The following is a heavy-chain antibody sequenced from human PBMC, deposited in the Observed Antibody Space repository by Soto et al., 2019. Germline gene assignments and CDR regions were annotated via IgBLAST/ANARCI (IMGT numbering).Heavy chain of an antibody. CDR1: GFTPSSSD. J-gene: IGHJ5*01. D-gene: IGHD3-10*01. Sequence: EVQLLESGGGFIQPGGSLRLSCAASGFTPSSSDMSWVRQGPGKGLEWVSTIDGAGRITYYADSVKGRFTISRDNSKNTLYLQMESLGADDTAVYYWVKNSGWCHSWGQGALVTVSS. CDR2: IDGAGRIT. V-gene: IGHV3-23*01. CDR3: VKNSGWCHS.